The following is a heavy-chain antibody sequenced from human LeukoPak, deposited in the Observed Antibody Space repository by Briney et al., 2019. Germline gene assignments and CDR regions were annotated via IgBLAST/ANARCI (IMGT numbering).Heavy chain of an antibody. CDR3: AGRSYFDY. CDR2: ISYDGSNK. V-gene: IGHV3-30*03. CDR1: GFTFSSYG. Sequence: GGPLRLSCAASGFTFSSYGMHWVRQAPGKGLEWVAVISYDGSNKYYADSVKGRFTISRDNSKNTLYLQMNSLRAEDTAVYYCAGRSYFDYWGQGTPVTVSS. J-gene: IGHJ4*02.